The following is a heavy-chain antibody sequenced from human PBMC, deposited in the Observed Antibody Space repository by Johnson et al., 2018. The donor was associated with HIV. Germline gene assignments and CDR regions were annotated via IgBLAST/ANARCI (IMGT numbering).Heavy chain of an antibody. D-gene: IGHD1-1*01. J-gene: IGHJ3*02. CDR2: IRSKANSYAT. CDR3: TTEYNWNDNGGAFDI. Sequence: VQLVESGGGLVQPGGSLKLSCAASGFTFSGSAMHWVRQASGKGLEWVGRIRSKANSYATAYAASVKGRFTISRDDSKNTAYLQMNSLKTEDTAVYYCTTEYNWNDNGGAFDILGQGTMVTVSS. V-gene: IGHV3-73*01. CDR1: GFTFSGSA.